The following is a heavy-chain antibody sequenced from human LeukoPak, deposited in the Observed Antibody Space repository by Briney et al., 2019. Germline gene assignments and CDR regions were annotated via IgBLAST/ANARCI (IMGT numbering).Heavy chain of an antibody. CDR2: IYYSGST. Sequence: SETLSLTCTVSGGSISSSSYYWGWIRQPPGKGLEWIGSIYYSGSTNYNPSLKSRVTISVDTSKNQFSLKLSSVTAADTAVYYCARGGVRGATFDYWGQGTLVTVSS. J-gene: IGHJ4*02. CDR3: ARGGVRGATFDY. D-gene: IGHD3-10*01. CDR1: GGSISSSSYY. V-gene: IGHV4-39*07.